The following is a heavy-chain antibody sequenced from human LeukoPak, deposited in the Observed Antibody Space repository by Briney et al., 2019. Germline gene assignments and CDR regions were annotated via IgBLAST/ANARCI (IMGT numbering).Heavy chain of an antibody. CDR1: GFTFSSYE. J-gene: IGHJ5*02. CDR3: AREVRAAAVFDP. CDR2: ISSSGSTI. D-gene: IGHD6-13*01. V-gene: IGHV3-48*03. Sequence: PGGSLRLSCAASGFTFSSYEMNWVRQAPGKGLEWGSYISSSGSTIYYADSVKGRFTISRDNAKNSLYLQMNSLRAEDTAVYYCAREVRAAAVFDPWGQGTLVTVSS.